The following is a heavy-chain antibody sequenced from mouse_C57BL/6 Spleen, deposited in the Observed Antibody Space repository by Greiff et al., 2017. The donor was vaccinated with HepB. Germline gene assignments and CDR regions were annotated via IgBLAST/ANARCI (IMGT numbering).Heavy chain of an antibody. J-gene: IGHJ2*01. CDR2: ISDGGSYT. CDR1: GFTFSSYA. Sequence: EVKLVESGGGLVKPGGSLKLSCAASGFTFSSYAMSWVRQTPEKRLEWVATISDGGSYTYYPDNVKGRFTISRDNAKNNLYLQMSHLKSEDTAMYYCARAYYYGSSYPLFDYWGQGTTLTVSS. V-gene: IGHV5-4*03. D-gene: IGHD1-1*01. CDR3: ARAYYYGSSYPLFDY.